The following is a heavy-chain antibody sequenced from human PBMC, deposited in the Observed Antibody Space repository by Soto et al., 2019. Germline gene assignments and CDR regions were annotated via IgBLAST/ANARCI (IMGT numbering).Heavy chain of an antibody. D-gene: IGHD6-13*01. CDR3: ARFTAAAGTFFDYFDY. V-gene: IGHV3-21*01. Sequence: GGSLRLSCAASGFTFSSYSMNWVRQAPGKGLEWVSSISSSSSYIYYADSVKGRFTISRDNAKNSLYLQMNSLRAEDTAVYYCARFTAAAGTFFDYFDYWGQGTLVTVSS. CDR1: GFTFSSYS. CDR2: ISSSSSYI. J-gene: IGHJ4*02.